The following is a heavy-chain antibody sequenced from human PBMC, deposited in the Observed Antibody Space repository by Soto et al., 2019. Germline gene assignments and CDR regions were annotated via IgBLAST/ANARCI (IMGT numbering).Heavy chain of an antibody. CDR1: GGSISSGGYY. V-gene: IGHV4-31*03. CDR3: ARQYISGWYGIDY. Sequence: PSETLSLTCTVSGGSISSGGYYWSWIRQHPGKGLEWIGYIYYSGSTYYNPSLKSRVTISVDTSKNQFSLKLSSVTAADTAVYYCARQYISGWYGIDYWGQGTLVTVSS. D-gene: IGHD6-19*01. J-gene: IGHJ4*02. CDR2: IYYSGST.